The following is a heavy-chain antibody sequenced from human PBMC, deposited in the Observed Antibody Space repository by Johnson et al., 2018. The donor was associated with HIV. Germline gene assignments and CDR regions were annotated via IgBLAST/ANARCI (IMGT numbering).Heavy chain of an antibody. CDR2: RKQDGREK. CDR1: GFTFSSYW. Sequence: VQLVESGGGLVQPGVSLRLSCPASGFTFSSYWMNWVRQAPGKGLEWVANRKQDGREKYYVDSVKGRFTISRDNAKNSLYLQMNSLRAEDKAVYYCARAPRWFNVFDIWGQVTMVTVSS. J-gene: IGHJ3*02. CDR3: ARAPRWFNVFDI. V-gene: IGHV3-7*05. D-gene: IGHD4-23*01.